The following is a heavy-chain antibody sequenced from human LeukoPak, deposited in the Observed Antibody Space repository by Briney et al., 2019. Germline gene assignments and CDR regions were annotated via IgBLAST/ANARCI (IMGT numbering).Heavy chain of an antibody. J-gene: IGHJ5*02. D-gene: IGHD6-19*01. CDR1: GITFSSYA. CDR3: ANRESSWYLGWLDP. V-gene: IGHV3-23*01. Sequence: PGGSLRLSCAASGITFSSYAMSCVRQPPGNGLQWVSTISASGDRTNYADSVKGRFTISRDNPKNTLYLQMNSLRAEDTAVYYCANRESSWYLGWLDPWGQGTLVTVSS. CDR2: ISASGDRT.